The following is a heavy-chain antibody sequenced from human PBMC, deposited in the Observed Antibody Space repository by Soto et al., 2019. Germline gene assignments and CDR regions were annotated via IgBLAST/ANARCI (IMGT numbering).Heavy chain of an antibody. CDR1: GRYMGSNY. CDR2: VFYGGT. CDR3: AIYRGALYSES. Sequence: SATPSLTSSLYGRYMGSNYWSWIRQSPDKGLDWLGYVFYGGTDYKPYLAGRVSMSVETSKSQFSLKLTSVTVADTAVDYCAIYRGALYSESRGTGILVTVSS. V-gene: IGHV4-59*01. J-gene: IGHJ4*02. D-gene: IGHD2-15*01.